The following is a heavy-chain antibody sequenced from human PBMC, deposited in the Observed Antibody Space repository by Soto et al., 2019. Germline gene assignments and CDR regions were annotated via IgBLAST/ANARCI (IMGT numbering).Heavy chain of an antibody. J-gene: IGHJ5*02. CDR1: GGSISSSNW. V-gene: IGHV4-4*02. CDR3: ARVFPLITIFGVVSPYNWFDP. D-gene: IGHD3-3*01. Sequence: SETLSLTCVGSGGSISSSNWWSWVRQPPGKGLEWIGEIYHSGSTTYNPSVKSRVTISVDKSKNQFSLKLSSVTAADTAVYYCARVFPLITIFGVVSPYNWFDPWGQG. CDR2: IYHSGST.